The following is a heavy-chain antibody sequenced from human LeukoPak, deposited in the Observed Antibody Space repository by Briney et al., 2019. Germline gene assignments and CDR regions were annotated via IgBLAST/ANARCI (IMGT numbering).Heavy chain of an antibody. J-gene: IGHJ4*02. Sequence: QSGGSLRLSCAASGFTFSSYSMNWVRQVPGKGLVWVSRIDTDGSDTSYADSVKGRFTISRDNAKNTLYLQMSSLRAEDTAVYYCARDRYPAAREFDYWGQGTLVTVSS. D-gene: IGHD2-2*01. V-gene: IGHV3-74*01. CDR1: GFTFSSYS. CDR3: ARDRYPAAREFDY. CDR2: IDTDGSDT.